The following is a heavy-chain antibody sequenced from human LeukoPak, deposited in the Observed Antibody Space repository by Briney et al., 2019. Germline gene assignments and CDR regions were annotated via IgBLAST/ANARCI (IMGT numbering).Heavy chain of an antibody. CDR1: GGSISGYY. CDR2: IYYIGST. D-gene: IGHD4/OR15-4a*01. V-gene: IGHV4-59*08. J-gene: IGHJ5*02. CDR3: ARYAAMVHNWFDP. Sequence: SETLSLTCAVSGGSISGYYWSWIRQPPGKGLEWIGYIYYIGSTDYNPSLKSRVTISVDTSKNQFSLKLSSVTAADTAVYYCARYAAMVHNWFDPWGQGTLVTVSS.